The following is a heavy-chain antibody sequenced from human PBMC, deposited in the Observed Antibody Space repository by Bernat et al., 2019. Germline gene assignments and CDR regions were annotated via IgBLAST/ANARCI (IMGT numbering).Heavy chain of an antibody. CDR1: GFTFSSYW. V-gene: IGHV3-7*01. CDR3: AGDFCGGDCSVNPPDNY. D-gene: IGHD2-21*02. J-gene: IGHJ4*02. Sequence: EVQLVESGGGLVQPGGSLRLSCAASGFTFSSYWMSWVRQAPGKGLEWVANIKQDGSEKYYVDSVKGRFTISRDNAKNSLYLQMNSLRAEDTAVYYCAGDFCGGDCSVNPPDNYWGQGTLVTVSS. CDR2: IKQDGSEK.